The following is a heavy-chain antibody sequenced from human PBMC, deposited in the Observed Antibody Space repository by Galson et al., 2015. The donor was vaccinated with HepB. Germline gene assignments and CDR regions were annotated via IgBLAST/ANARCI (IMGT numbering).Heavy chain of an antibody. V-gene: IGHV3-7*03. D-gene: IGHD3-16*01. CDR3: ARVLVPDLQGGFGYFDY. CDR1: GFTFSSYW. Sequence: SLRLSCAVSGFTFSSYWMSWVRQAPGKGLEWVANIKQDGSEKYYVDSVKGRFTISRDNAKNSLYLQMNSLRAEDTAVYYCARVLVPDLQGGFGYFDYWGQGTLVTVSS. CDR2: IKQDGSEK. J-gene: IGHJ4*02.